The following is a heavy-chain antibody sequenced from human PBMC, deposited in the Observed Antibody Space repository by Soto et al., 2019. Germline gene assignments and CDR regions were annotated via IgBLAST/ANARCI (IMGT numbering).Heavy chain of an antibody. CDR1: GFTFSRSP. Sequence: EVQLLESGGGLVQPGQSLRLSCAASGFTFSRSPLSWVRQAPGKGLEWVSVITAGGGSADYADSVRGRFTISRDNLKNTLYLQMNSLRVEDTAVYYCAKNSLQTYSQNIQYWGQGTLVTVSS. D-gene: IGHD2-15*01. V-gene: IGHV3-23*01. CDR3: AKNSLQTYSQNIQY. J-gene: IGHJ4*02. CDR2: ITAGGGSA.